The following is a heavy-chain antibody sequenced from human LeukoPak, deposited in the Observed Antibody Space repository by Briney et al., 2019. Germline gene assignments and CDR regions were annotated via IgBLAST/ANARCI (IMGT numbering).Heavy chain of an antibody. Sequence: ASVTVSFKASGYTFTGYYMHWVRQAPGQGLEWMGWINPNSGGTNYAQKFQGRDTMTRDTSISTAYMELSRLRSDDTAVYYCARVMGRTAGIVVVPAAIFSPADYWGQGTLVTVSS. CDR2: INPNSGGT. V-gene: IGHV1-2*02. D-gene: IGHD2-2*02. CDR3: ARVMGRTAGIVVVPAAIFSPADY. J-gene: IGHJ4*02. CDR1: GYTFTGYY.